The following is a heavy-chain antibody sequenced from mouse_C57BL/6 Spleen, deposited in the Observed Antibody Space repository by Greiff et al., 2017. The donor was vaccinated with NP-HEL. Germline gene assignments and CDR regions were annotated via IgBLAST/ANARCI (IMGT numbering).Heavy chain of an antibody. CDR2: ISYDGSN. Sequence: EVKLQESGPGLVKPSQSLSLTCSVTGYSITSGYYWNWIRQFPGNKLEWMGYISYDGSNNYNPSLKNRISITRDTSKNQFFLKLNSVTTEDTATYYCARGSNFYYYAMDYWGQGTSVTVSS. V-gene: IGHV3-6*01. CDR1: GYSITSGYY. J-gene: IGHJ4*01. D-gene: IGHD2-5*01. CDR3: ARGSNFYYYAMDY.